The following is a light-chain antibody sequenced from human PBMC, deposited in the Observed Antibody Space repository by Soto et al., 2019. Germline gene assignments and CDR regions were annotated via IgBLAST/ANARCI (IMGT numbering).Light chain of an antibody. CDR1: QSLLGSDHGDTY. CDR3: MQRIEFPLT. Sequence: DIVMTQTPLSLPVTPGEPASISCKSSQSLLGSDHGDTYLDWYLQKPGQSPQLLIYTVSYRASGVPDRFSGSGSGTDFTLKISRVEAEDVGVYYCMQRIEFPLTFGQGTRLEIK. CDR2: TVS. V-gene: IGKV2-40*01. J-gene: IGKJ5*01.